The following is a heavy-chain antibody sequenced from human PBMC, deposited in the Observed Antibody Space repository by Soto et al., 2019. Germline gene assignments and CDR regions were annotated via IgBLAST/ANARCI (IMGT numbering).Heavy chain of an antibody. CDR2: ISGSGGST. J-gene: IGHJ4*02. D-gene: IGHD6-19*01. CDR3: AKTYSSGWPRQGLYYYFDY. Sequence: LRLSCAASGFTFSSYAMSWVRQAPGKGLEWVSAISGSGGSTYYADSVKGRFTISRDNSKNTLYLQMDSLRAEDTAVYYCAKTYSSGWPRQGLYYYFDYWGQGTLVTAPQ. CDR1: GFTFSSYA. V-gene: IGHV3-23*01.